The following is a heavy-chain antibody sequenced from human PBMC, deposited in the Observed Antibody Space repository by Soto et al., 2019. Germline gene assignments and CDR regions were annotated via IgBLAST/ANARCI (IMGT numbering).Heavy chain of an antibody. CDR2: NIPIFDIV. Sequence: QVQLVQSGAEVRKPGSSVMVSCKVSGGTFRTHGFSWVRQAPGQGLEWIGGNIPIFDIVAYAQKFQGRVTITADDSRNTAHMEMSGLTSEDTAVYFCARERGSMTVNNMRHALHVWGQGTTVTVSS. V-gene: IGHV1-69*01. CDR1: GGTFRTHG. CDR3: ARERGSMTVNNMRHALHV. J-gene: IGHJ6*02. D-gene: IGHD2-15*01.